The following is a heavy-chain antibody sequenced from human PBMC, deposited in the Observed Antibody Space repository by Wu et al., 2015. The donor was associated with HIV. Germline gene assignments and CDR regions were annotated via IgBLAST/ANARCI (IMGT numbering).Heavy chain of an antibody. V-gene: IGHV1-2*02. J-gene: IGHJ5*02. CDR2: INPNSGGT. D-gene: IGHD3-10*01. CDR3: ARDPRLWFGGNNWFDP. Sequence: QVQLVQSGAEVKKPGASVKVSCKASGYTFTGYYMHWVRQAPGQGLEWMGWINPNSGGTNYAQKFQGRVTMTGDTSISTAYMELSRLRSDDTAVYYCARDPRLWFGGNNWFDPWGQGTLVTVSS. CDR1: GYTFTGYY.